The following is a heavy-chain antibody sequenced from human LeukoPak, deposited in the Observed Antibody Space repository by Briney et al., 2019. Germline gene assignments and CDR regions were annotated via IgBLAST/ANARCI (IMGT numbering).Heavy chain of an antibody. Sequence: GGSLRLSCAASGFTFGDYYMSWIRQAPGKGLEWVSYISSSGSIIYYADSVKGRFTISRDNAKNSLYLQMNSLRAEDTAVYYCARIGVATYYYYGMDVWGQGTTVTVSS. V-gene: IGHV3-11*01. J-gene: IGHJ6*02. CDR3: ARIGVATYYYYGMDV. D-gene: IGHD3-3*01. CDR1: GFTFGDYY. CDR2: ISSSGSII.